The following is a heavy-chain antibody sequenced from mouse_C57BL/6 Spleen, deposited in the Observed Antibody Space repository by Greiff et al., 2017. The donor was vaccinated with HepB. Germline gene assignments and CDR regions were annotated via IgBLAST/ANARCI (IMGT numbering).Heavy chain of an antibody. J-gene: IGHJ4*01. CDR2: ISSGSSTI. V-gene: IGHV5-17*01. D-gene: IGHD1-1*01. CDR3: ARRTTEYYYAMDY. Sequence: EVQLVESGGGLVKPGGSLKLSCAASGFTFSDYGMHWVRQAPEKGLEWVAYISSGSSTIYYADTVKGRFTISRDNAKNTLFLQMTSLRSEDTAMYYCARRTTEYYYAMDYWGQGTSVTVSS. CDR1: GFTFSDYG.